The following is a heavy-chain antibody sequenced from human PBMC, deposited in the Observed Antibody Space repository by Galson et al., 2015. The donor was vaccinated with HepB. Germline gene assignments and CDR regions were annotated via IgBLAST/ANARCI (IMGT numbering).Heavy chain of an antibody. CDR3: AKVKVHYYDSSGYSDYYFDY. V-gene: IGHV3-30*18. CDR2: ISYDGRNK. Sequence: SLRLSCAASGFTFSNYAMHWVRQAPGKGLERVAVISYDGRNKYYADSVKGRFSISRDNSKNTLYLHMNSLRAEDTAVYYCAKVKVHYYDSSGYSDYYFDYWGQGTLVTVSS. J-gene: IGHJ4*02. D-gene: IGHD3-22*01. CDR1: GFTFSNYA.